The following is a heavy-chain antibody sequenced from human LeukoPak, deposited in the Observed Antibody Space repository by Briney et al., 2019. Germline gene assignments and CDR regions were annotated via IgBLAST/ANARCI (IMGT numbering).Heavy chain of an antibody. Sequence: SQTLSLTRTVSGGSISSGSYYRSWIRQPAGKGLEWIGRIYTSGSTNYNPSLKSRVTISVDTSKNQFSLKLSSVTAADTAVYYCARGYPSLIGNNWFDPWGQGTLVTVSS. CDR3: ARGYPSLIGNNWFDP. J-gene: IGHJ5*02. V-gene: IGHV4-61*02. D-gene: IGHD3-22*01. CDR2: IYTSGST. CDR1: GGSISSGSYY.